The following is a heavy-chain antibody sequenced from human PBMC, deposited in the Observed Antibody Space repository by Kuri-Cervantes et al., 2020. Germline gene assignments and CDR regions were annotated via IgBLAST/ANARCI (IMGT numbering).Heavy chain of an antibody. CDR2: ISYDGSNK. Sequence: GESLKISCAASGFTFSSYAMHWVRQAPGKGLEWVAVISYDGSNKYYADSVKGRFTISRDNSKNTLYLQMNSLKTEDTAVYYCTRGPPDYWGQGTLVTVSS. CDR3: TRGPPDY. J-gene: IGHJ4*02. CDR1: GFTFSSYA. V-gene: IGHV3-30-3*01.